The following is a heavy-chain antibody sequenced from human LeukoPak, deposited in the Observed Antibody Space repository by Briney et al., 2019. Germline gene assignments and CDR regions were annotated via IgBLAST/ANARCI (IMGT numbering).Heavy chain of an antibody. CDR3: ARVSLEGGSGAYYVGIYYYKYGMDV. Sequence: GGSLRLSCAASGFTFSSYVMHWVRQAPGKGLEWVAVISYDGGNKYYADSVKGRFTISRDNSKNTLYLQMNSLRAEDTAVYYCARVSLEGGSGAYYVGIYYYKYGMDVWGQGTTVTVSS. D-gene: IGHD3-10*01. CDR1: GFTFSSYV. V-gene: IGHV3-30-3*01. J-gene: IGHJ6*02. CDR2: ISYDGGNK.